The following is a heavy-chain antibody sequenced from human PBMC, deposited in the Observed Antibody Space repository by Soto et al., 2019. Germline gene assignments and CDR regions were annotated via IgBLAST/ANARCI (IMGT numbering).Heavy chain of an antibody. CDR3: TTAPPAAAGFDY. D-gene: IGHD6-13*01. Sequence: GGSLRLSCAASGFTFSNAWMSWVRQAPGKGLEWVGRIKSKTDGGTTDYAAPVKGRFTISRDDSKNTLYLQMNSLKTEATAFYYCTTAPPAAAGFDYWGQGTLVTVSS. CDR1: GFTFSNAW. V-gene: IGHV3-15*01. J-gene: IGHJ4*02. CDR2: IKSKTDGGTT.